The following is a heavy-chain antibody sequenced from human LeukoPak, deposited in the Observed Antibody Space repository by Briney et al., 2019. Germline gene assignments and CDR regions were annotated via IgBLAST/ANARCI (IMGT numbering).Heavy chain of an antibody. V-gene: IGHV3-23*01. CDR1: GFTFIGYA. D-gene: IGHD1-7*01. Sequence: GGSLRLSCAASGFTFIGYAMSWIRQAPGKGLHWASTISGTGVSMSYADSVKGRFTVSRDNSKNILYLQMNSLRAEDTAVYYCAKGKIGTPFDYWDQGTLVTVSS. J-gene: IGHJ4*02. CDR2: ISGTGVSM. CDR3: AKGKIGTPFDY.